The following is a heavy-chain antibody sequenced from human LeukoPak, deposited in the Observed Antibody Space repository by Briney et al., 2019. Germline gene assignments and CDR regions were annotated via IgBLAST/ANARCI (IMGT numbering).Heavy chain of an antibody. V-gene: IGHV3-21*01. J-gene: IGHJ4*02. CDR3: VRGGRGRIFDY. D-gene: IGHD5-12*01. Sequence: PGGSLRLSCAASGFDFNFYSMNWVRQAPGKGLEWVSSISSGSTYIYFADSVRGRFTVSRDDAKNSVYLQKTRLGDEDTAVYYCVRGGRGRIFDYWGQGALITVSS. CDR2: ISSGSTYI. CDR1: GFDFNFYS.